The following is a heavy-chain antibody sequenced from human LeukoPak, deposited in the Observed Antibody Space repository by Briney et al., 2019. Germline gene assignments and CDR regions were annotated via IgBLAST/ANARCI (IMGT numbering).Heavy chain of an antibody. D-gene: IGHD3-10*01. J-gene: IGHJ4*02. CDR2: VKSDGSNP. CDR3: ARDIVSGSGSLDY. Sequence: GGSLRLSCAASRFSFSDYWVHWFRQAPGKGLVWVSGVKSDGSNPSYADSVKGRFTISRDNAENMLYLQMNTLRAEDTAVYYCARDIVSGSGSLDYWGQGTLVTVSS. CDR1: RFSFSDYW. V-gene: IGHV3-74*01.